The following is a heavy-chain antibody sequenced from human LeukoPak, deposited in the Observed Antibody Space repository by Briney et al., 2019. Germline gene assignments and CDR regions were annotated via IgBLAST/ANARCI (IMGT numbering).Heavy chain of an antibody. J-gene: IGHJ4*02. CDR2: INSGDGGT. D-gene: IGHD3-10*01. V-gene: IGHV1-46*01. CDR1: GYSFSNFY. Sequence: ASVKVSCKASGYSFSNFYMHWVQQAPGQGLEWMGAINSGDGGTTLPQKFQGRITLTRDTSTSTVYMELSSLRSEDTAIYYCAREWGPGSSWYFDFWGQGTLVTVSS. CDR3: AREWGPGSSWYFDF.